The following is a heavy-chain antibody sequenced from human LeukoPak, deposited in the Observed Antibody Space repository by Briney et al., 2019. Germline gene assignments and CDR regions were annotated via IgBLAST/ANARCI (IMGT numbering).Heavy chain of an antibody. CDR1: GFTFSNYA. D-gene: IGHD3-9*01. CDR3: AKWGDYDVLTGYYVSDY. CDR2: ITGGGSGI. V-gene: IGHV3-23*01. J-gene: IGHJ4*02. Sequence: GGSLRLSCAASGFTFSNYAMSWVRQAPGKGLEWVSAITGGGSGIYYADSMKSRFTISRDNSKNTLYLQINSLRAEDTAVYYCAKWGDYDVLTGYYVSDYWGQGTLVTVPS.